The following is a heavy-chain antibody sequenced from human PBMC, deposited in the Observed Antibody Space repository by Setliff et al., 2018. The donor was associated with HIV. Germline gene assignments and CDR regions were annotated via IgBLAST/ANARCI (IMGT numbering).Heavy chain of an antibody. Sequence: SETLSLTCIVSGGSISSSSYYWGWIRQPPGKGLEWIGRIDYTGKTHYNPSLKSRVTISADTSKSQFSLNSLRADDTAVYYCAKRLGGGNTWYQFDNWGQGTLVTVSS. CDR1: GGSISSSSYY. CDR3: AKRLGGGNTWYQFDN. CDR2: IDYTGKT. D-gene: IGHD6-13*01. V-gene: IGHV4-39*01. J-gene: IGHJ4*02.